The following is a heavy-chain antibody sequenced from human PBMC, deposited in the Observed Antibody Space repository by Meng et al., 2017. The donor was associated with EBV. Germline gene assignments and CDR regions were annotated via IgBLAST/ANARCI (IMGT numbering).Heavy chain of an antibody. D-gene: IGHD5-24*01. CDR2: IIPILGIA. CDR3: ARERPGGMATTPYFDY. Sequence: QVQLVQAGAEVKKPGSSMKVSCKASGGTFSSYAISWVRQAPGQGLEWMGGIIPILGIANYAQKFQGRVTITADKSTSTAYMELSSLRSEDTAVYYCARERPGGMATTPYFDYWGQGTLVTVSS. J-gene: IGHJ4*02. CDR1: GGTFSSYA. V-gene: IGHV1-69*04.